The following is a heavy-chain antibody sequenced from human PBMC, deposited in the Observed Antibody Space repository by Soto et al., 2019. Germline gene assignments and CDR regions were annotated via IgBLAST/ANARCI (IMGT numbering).Heavy chain of an antibody. J-gene: IGHJ4*01. CDR3: ARGGYYYENSGPNAYDY. Sequence: PSETLSLTCTVSGGSISSGGYYWSWIRQRPGKGLEWIGYIYYGGSTYYNPSLKSRATISGDTSKNQFSLKLSSVTAADTAVYYCARGGYYYENSGPNAYDYCGQGILATVCS. D-gene: IGHD3-22*01. CDR2: IYYGGST. CDR1: GGSISSGGYY. V-gene: IGHV4-31*03.